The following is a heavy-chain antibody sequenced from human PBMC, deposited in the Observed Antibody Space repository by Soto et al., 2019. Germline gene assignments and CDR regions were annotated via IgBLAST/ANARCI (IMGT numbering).Heavy chain of an antibody. D-gene: IGHD6-13*01. V-gene: IGHV4-34*01. CDR1: GGSFSGYY. Sequence: SETLSLTCAVYGGSFSGYYWSWIRQPPGKGLEWIGEINHSGSTNYNPSLKSRVTISVDTSKNQFYLKLSSVTAADTAVYYCAGDKIVAAAGEYNWFDPWGQGTLVTVSS. CDR2: INHSGST. CDR3: AGDKIVAAAGEYNWFDP. J-gene: IGHJ5*02.